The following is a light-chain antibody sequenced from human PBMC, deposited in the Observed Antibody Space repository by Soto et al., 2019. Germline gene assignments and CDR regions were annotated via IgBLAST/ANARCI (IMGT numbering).Light chain of an antibody. Sequence: QSALTQPASVSGSPGQSITISCTGTSSDVGSYNLVSWYQQHPGKAPKLMIYEGSKRPSGVSNRFSGSKSGNTASLTISGLRAEDEADYYCCSYAGSSTFVVFGGGTQLPVL. J-gene: IGLJ2*01. CDR2: EGS. CDR3: CSYAGSSTFVV. V-gene: IGLV2-23*03. CDR1: SSDVGSYNL.